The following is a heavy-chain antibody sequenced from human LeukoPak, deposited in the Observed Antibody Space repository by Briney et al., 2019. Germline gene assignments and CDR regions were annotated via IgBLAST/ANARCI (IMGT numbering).Heavy chain of an antibody. J-gene: IGHJ4*02. CDR3: AKDFEYSSSHFDY. Sequence: GRSLRLSCAASGFTFDDYAMHWVRQAPGKGLEWVSGISWNSGSIGYADPVKGRFSISRDNAKNSLYLQMNSLRAEDTALYYCAKDFEYSSSHFDYWGQGTLVTVSS. CDR1: GFTFDDYA. D-gene: IGHD6-6*01. CDR2: ISWNSGSI. V-gene: IGHV3-9*01.